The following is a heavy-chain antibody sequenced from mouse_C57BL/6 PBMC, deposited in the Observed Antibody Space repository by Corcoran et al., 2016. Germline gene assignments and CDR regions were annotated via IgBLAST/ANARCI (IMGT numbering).Heavy chain of an antibody. J-gene: IGHJ3*01. D-gene: IGHD2-12*01. CDR2: INPNNGGT. V-gene: IGHV1-18*01. Sequence: EVQLQQSGPELVKPGASVKIPCKASGYTFTDYNMNWVKQSHGKSLEWIGDINPNNGGTIYNQKFKGKATLTVDKSSSTAYMELRSLTSEDTAVYYCARVYDCPSSWFAYWGQGTLVTVSA. CDR3: ARVYDCPSSWFAY. CDR1: GYTFTDYN.